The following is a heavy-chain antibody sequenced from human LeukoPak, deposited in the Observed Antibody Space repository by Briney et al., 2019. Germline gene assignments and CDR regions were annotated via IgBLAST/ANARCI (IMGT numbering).Heavy chain of an antibody. CDR2: ISYDGSNK. J-gene: IGHJ5*02. CDR3: ARDKASVLWSYNWFDP. D-gene: IGHD3-10*01. Sequence: GGSLRLSCAASGFTFSSYAMHWVRQAPGKGLEWVAVISYDGSNKYYADSVKGRFTISRDNSKNTLYLQMNSLRAEDTAVYYCARDKASVLWSYNWFDPWGQGTLVTVSS. V-gene: IGHV3-30-3*01. CDR1: GFTFSSYA.